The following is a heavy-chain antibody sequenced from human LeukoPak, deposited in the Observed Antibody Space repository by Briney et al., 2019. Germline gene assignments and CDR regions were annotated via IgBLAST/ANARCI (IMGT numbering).Heavy chain of an antibody. Sequence: GGSLRLSCAASGFTFSSYWMSWVRQAPGKGLEWVASIKEDGTGNYYVDSVKGRFTISRDNAENSLYLEMNSLRAEDTAVYYCARDKEVLRGAITGSLFDYWGQGTLVTVSS. D-gene: IGHD3-10*01. CDR3: ARDKEVLRGAITGSLFDY. J-gene: IGHJ4*02. CDR2: IKEDGTGN. V-gene: IGHV3-7*01. CDR1: GFTFSSYW.